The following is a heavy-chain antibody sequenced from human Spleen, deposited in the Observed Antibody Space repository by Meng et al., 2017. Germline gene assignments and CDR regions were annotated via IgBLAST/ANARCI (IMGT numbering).Heavy chain of an antibody. J-gene: IGHJ4*02. D-gene: IGHD4-11*01. Sequence: QVQLQQWGAGLVEPSETLPLTCVVSGGSFSDYYWSWIRQPPGKGLEWIGEINHSGSTNYNPSLESRATISVDTSQNNLSLKLSSVTAADSAVYYCARGPTTMAHDFDYWGQGTLVTVSS. CDR3: ARGPTTMAHDFDY. CDR2: INHSGST. CDR1: GGSFSDYY. V-gene: IGHV4-34*01.